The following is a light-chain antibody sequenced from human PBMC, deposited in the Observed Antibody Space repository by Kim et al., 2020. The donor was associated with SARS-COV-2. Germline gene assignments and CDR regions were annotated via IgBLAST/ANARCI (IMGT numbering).Light chain of an antibody. J-gene: IGLJ1*01. CDR1: SSNIRTTT. CDR2: DND. V-gene: IGLV1-44*01. CDR3: ATWDYSLSVPYV. Sequence: QRVSISCSGSSSNIRTTTVNWYQQLPGTAPRLLIYDNDQRPSGVPDRFSGSESGTSASLAISGLQSEDEGDYYCATWDYSLSVPYVFGTGTKVTVL.